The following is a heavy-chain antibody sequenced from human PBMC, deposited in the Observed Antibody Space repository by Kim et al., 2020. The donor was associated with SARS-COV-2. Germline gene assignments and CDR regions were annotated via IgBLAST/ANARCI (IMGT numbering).Heavy chain of an antibody. D-gene: IGHD3-10*01. Sequence: SGPTLVNPTQTLTLTCSVSAFSLSTSGMYMSWIRQPPGKALEWLARIDWDNTKYYSTFLKTRLTISKDTSKNQVFLTMTNMDPVDTATYYCARGLMVRGTTYNWFDPWGQGTLVTVSS. V-gene: IGHV2-70*11. CDR1: AFSLSTSGMY. J-gene: IGHJ5*02. CDR3: ARGLMVRGTTYNWFDP. CDR2: IDWDNTK.